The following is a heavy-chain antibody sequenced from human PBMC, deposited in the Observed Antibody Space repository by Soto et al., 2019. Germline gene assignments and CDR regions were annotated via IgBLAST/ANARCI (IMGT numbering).Heavy chain of an antibody. CDR2: ISAVNGNT. CDR1: GYTFANYG. D-gene: IGHD2-2*01. Sequence: QVQLVQSGAEVKEPGASVKVSCKASGYTFANYGISWVRQAPGQGLEWMGWISAVNGNTNYARSLQDRIALTRDTSTSTAYMQLRGLRSDDTAVYYCTWFILVVPDALWDPAEYFHYWGQGTLVTVSS. CDR3: TWFILVVPDALWDPAEYFHY. V-gene: IGHV1-18*01. J-gene: IGHJ1*01.